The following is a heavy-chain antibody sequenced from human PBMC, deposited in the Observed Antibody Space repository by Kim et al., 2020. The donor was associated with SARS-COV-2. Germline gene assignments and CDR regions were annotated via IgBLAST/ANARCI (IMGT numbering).Heavy chain of an antibody. V-gene: IGHV1-2*02. D-gene: IGHD3-9*01. CDR2: INPNSGGT. CDR1: GYTFTGYY. Sequence: ASVKVSCKASGYTFTGYYMHWVRQAPGQGLEWMGWINPNSGGTNYAQKFQGRVTMTRDTSISTAYMELSRLRSDDTAVYYCARAPTRYYDILTGYYWGQGTLVTVSS. CDR3: ARAPTRYYDILTGYY. J-gene: IGHJ4*02.